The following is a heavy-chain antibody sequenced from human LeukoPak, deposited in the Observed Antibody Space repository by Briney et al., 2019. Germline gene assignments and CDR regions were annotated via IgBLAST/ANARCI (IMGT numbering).Heavy chain of an antibody. CDR1: GFTFSSYW. V-gene: IGHV3-30*02. Sequence: HPGGSLRLSCAASGFTFSSYWMSWVRQAPGKGLEWVAFIRYDGSNKYYADSVKGRFTISRDNSKNTLYLQMNSLRAEDTAVYYCATDPSIVVVPASHYYYMDVWGKGTTVTVSS. D-gene: IGHD2-2*01. CDR3: ATDPSIVVVPASHYYYMDV. J-gene: IGHJ6*03. CDR2: IRYDGSNK.